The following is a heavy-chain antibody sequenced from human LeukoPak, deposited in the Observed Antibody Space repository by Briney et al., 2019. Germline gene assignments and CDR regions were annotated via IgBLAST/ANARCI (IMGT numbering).Heavy chain of an antibody. J-gene: IGHJ2*01. Sequence: PGGSLRLSCAASGFXFSSYALSWVRQAPGKGLEWVATLNGDRSLTYYADSVKGRFTISRDNSENTLYLQMDILRAEDTALYYCVKLRGIFPYWYFDVWGRGALVTVSS. CDR3: VKLRGIFPYWYFDV. V-gene: IGHV3-23*01. CDR2: LNGDRSLT. CDR1: GFXFSSYA. D-gene: IGHD1-26*01.